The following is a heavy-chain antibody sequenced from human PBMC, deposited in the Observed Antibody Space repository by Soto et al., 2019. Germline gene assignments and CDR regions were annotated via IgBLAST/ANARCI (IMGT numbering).Heavy chain of an antibody. D-gene: IGHD4-17*01. CDR1: GGSISSSSYY. CDR2: IYYSGST. Sequence: QLQLQESGPGLVKPSETLSLTCTVSGGSISSSSYYWGWIRQPPGKGLEWIGSIYYSGSTYYNPSLKSRVTISVDTSKNQFSLKLSSVTAADTAVYYCATYYRDYGDYEVDIKDDAFDIWGQGTMVTVSS. CDR3: ATYYRDYGDYEVDIKDDAFDI. V-gene: IGHV4-39*01. J-gene: IGHJ3*02.